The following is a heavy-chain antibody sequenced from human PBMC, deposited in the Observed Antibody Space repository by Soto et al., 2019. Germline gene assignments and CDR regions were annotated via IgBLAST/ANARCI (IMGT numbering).Heavy chain of an antibody. CDR3: FSEVDESVRARSYYYYGMDV. CDR2: INPSGGST. V-gene: IGHV1-46*03. D-gene: IGHD3-10*01. CDR1: GYTFTSYY. Sequence: GASVKVSCKASGYTFTSYYMHWVRQAPGQGLEWMGIINPSGGSTSYAQKFQGRVTMTRDTSTSTVYMELSSLRSEDTAVYYCFSEVDESVRARSYYYYGMDVWGQGTTVTVSS. J-gene: IGHJ6*02.